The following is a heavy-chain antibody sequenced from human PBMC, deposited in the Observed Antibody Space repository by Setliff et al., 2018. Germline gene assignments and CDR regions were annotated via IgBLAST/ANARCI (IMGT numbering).Heavy chain of an antibody. V-gene: IGHV1-18*01. CDR2: VTVYNGNT. CDR1: GYTFNNYG. Sequence: VASVKVSCKASGYTFNNYGVTWVRQAPGQGLEWMGWVTVYNGNTKYAQNLQGRLTLTTDISTGTAYMELGSLTTDDPAVYYCARVESMVRGKNILRHFNYWGQGIQVTVSS. J-gene: IGHJ4*02. D-gene: IGHD3-10*01. CDR3: ARVESMVRGKNILRHFNY.